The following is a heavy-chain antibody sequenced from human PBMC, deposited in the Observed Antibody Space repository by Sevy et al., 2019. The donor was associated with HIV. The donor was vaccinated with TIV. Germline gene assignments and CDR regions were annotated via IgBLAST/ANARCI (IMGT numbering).Heavy chain of an antibody. D-gene: IGHD3-10*01. CDR1: GYSFTGFY. CDR3: VRGYFGSGSYRLLY. CDR2: INPNNGDA. Sequence: ASVKVSCKASGYSFTGFYIHWMRQAPGQGLEWMEWINPNNGDAKYAQKYQGRVTMTRDTSATTTDMERTSLRSDDTAMYYCVRGYFGSGSYRLLYWGQGAPVTVSS. V-gene: IGHV1-2*02. J-gene: IGHJ4*02.